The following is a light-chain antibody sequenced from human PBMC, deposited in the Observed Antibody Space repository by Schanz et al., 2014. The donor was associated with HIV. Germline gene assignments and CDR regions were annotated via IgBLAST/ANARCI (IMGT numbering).Light chain of an antibody. Sequence: QSVLTQPPSASGTPGQRVTISCSGSSSNIGSNVVSWYQQLPGTAPKLLIFSSGGRPSGVPDRFSGSKSGNAASLTVSGLQADDEADYYCSSFAGRRNLLFGGGTKLTVL. J-gene: IGLJ3*02. CDR2: SSG. CDR1: SSNIGSNV. V-gene: IGLV1-44*01. CDR3: SSFAGRRNLL.